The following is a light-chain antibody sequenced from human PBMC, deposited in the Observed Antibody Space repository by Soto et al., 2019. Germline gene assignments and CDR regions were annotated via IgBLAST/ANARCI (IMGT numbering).Light chain of an antibody. CDR3: QQSYSIPYT. J-gene: IGKJ2*01. Sequence: IQMTQSPSSLSASVGDRVTITCRASQRITTYLNWYQQKPGKAPKLLISTAATLQGGVPSRFSGSGSGTDFTLTITTLQPEDFATYFCQQSYSIPYTFRQGTKLEIK. CDR1: QRITTY. V-gene: IGKV1-39*01. CDR2: TAA.